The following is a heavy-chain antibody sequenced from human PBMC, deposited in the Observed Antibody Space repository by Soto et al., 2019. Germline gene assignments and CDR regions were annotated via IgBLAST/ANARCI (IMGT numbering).Heavy chain of an antibody. CDR2: IYPGDSDT. CDR1: GYRFTSDW. CDR3: ARGAVPRGAGVLGCCYYYCIDG. D-gene: IGHD3-10*01. V-gene: IGHV5-51*01. Sequence: GESLKVSRKGSGYRFTSDWIGWVRQMPGKGLEWMGIIYPGDSDTRYSPSFQGQVTISADESISTAYLQWSSLKTSDTAMYYCARGAVPRGAGVLGCCYYYCIDGCGKRTTV. J-gene: IGHJ6*03.